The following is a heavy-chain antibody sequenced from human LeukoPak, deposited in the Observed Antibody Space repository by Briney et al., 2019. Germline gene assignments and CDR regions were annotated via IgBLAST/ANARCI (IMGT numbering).Heavy chain of an antibody. Sequence: GGSLRLSCAASGFTFSSYAMSWVRQAPGKGLGWVSAISGSGGSTYYADSVKGRFTISRDNSKNTLYLQMNSLRAEDTAVYYCAKVPITIFGVEPSNWFDPWGQGTLATVSS. V-gene: IGHV3-23*01. CDR1: GFTFSSYA. J-gene: IGHJ5*02. D-gene: IGHD3-3*01. CDR3: AKVPITIFGVEPSNWFDP. CDR2: ISGSGGST.